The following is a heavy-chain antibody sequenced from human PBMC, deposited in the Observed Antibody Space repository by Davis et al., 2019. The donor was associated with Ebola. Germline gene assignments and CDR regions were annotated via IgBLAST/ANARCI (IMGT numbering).Heavy chain of an antibody. J-gene: IGHJ4*02. CDR1: GFRFDDYA. V-gene: IGHV3-9*01. D-gene: IGHD1-14*01. Sequence: SLKISCAASGFRFDDYAMHWVRQVPGKGLEWVSGIGWNSYDIHYGDSVKGRFTISRDNAKNSLFLQMNSLGAEDTAVYYCARRADYWGQGTLVTVSS. CDR3: ARRADY. CDR2: IGWNSYDI.